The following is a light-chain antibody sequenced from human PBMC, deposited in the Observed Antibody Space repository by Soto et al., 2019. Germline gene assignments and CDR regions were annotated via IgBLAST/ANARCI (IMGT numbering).Light chain of an antibody. Sequence: EIVLTQSPGTLSLSPGERATLSCRTSQSVSSSYLAWYQQKPGQAHRLLIYDASSRATGIPDRFRGSGSGTDFTLTISRLEPEDFAVYYCQQYGSSLYTFGQGTKLEIK. V-gene: IGKV3-20*01. CDR3: QQYGSSLYT. CDR2: DAS. J-gene: IGKJ2*01. CDR1: QSVSSSY.